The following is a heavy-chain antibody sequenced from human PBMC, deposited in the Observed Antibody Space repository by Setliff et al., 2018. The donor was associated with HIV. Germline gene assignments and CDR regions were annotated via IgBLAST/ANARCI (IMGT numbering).Heavy chain of an antibody. J-gene: IGHJ5*02. Sequence: PSETLSLTCTVSGGSISGHYWSWIRQPPGQGLEWIGYIYSSGSTNFNPPLQSRVTISVDTSTNQFSLKLSSVTAADTAVYYCARHSGVASPNWFDPWGQGTLVTVSS. CDR3: ARHSGVASPNWFDP. D-gene: IGHD3-10*01. V-gene: IGHV4-4*09. CDR1: GGSISGHY. CDR2: IYSSGST.